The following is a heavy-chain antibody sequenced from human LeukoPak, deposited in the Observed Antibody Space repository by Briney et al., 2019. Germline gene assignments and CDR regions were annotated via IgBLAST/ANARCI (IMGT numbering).Heavy chain of an antibody. CDR3: ARENYDILTGPLDY. Sequence: PGGSLRLSCAASGFTFSSYSMNWVGQAPGKGLEWVSSISSSSSYIYYADSVKGRFTISRDNAKNSLYLQMNSLRAEDTAVYYCARENYDILTGPLDYWGQGTLVTVSS. J-gene: IGHJ4*02. CDR2: ISSSSSYI. CDR1: GFTFSSYS. D-gene: IGHD3-9*01. V-gene: IGHV3-21*01.